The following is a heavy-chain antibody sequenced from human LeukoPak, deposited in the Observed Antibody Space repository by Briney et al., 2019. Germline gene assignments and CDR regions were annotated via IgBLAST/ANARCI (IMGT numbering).Heavy chain of an antibody. J-gene: IGHJ6*03. CDR1: GYTFTSYY. CDR3: ARCFGSGSYFNCYYYYMDV. D-gene: IGHD3-10*01. Sequence: ASVKVSCKASGYTFTSYYMHWVRQAPGQGLEWMGIINPSGGSTSYAQKFQGRVTMTRDTSTSTVYMELSSLRSEDTAVYYCARCFGSGSYFNCYYYYMDVWGKGTTVTVSS. V-gene: IGHV1-46*01. CDR2: INPSGGST.